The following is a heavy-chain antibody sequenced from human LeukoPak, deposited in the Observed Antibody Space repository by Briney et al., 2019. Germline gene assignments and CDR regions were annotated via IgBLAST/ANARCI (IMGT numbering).Heavy chain of an antibody. CDR2: IKQDGSEE. CDR1: GFTFSSYA. Sequence: GGSLRLSCAASGFTFSSYAMSWVRQAPGKGLEWVANIKQDGSEEYYVDSVKGRFTISGDNAKNSLYLQMNSLRAEDTAVYYCARDSSSAEYFQHWGQGTLVTVSS. V-gene: IGHV3-7*01. CDR3: ARDSSSAEYFQH. J-gene: IGHJ1*01. D-gene: IGHD2-2*01.